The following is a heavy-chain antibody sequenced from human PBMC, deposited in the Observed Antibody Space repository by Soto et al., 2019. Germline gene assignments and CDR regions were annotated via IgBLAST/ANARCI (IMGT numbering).Heavy chain of an antibody. V-gene: IGHV1-46*01. D-gene: IGHD2-15*01. Sequence: ASVKVSCKASGYTFTSYYMHWVRQAPGQGLEWMGIINPSGGSTSYAQKFQGRVTMTRDTSTSTVYMELSSLRSEDTAVYCCARRLPPYGMDVWGQGTTVTVSS. CDR2: INPSGGST. CDR1: GYTFTSYY. CDR3: ARRLPPYGMDV. J-gene: IGHJ6*02.